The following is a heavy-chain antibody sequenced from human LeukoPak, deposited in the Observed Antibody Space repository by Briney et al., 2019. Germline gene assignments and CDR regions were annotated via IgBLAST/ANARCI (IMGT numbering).Heavy chain of an antibody. D-gene: IGHD3-22*01. Sequence: GGTLRLSCAAPGFIFRSHGMNWVRQAPGKGLEWVSGISPSGDITYYADSVKGRFTISRDNSKNTLYLQMNSLRAEDTAVYYCAKSPPSMIVVVITPHDYWGQGTLVTVSS. J-gene: IGHJ4*02. CDR3: AKSPPSMIVVVITPHDY. CDR2: ISPSGDIT. CDR1: GFIFRSHG. V-gene: IGHV3-23*01.